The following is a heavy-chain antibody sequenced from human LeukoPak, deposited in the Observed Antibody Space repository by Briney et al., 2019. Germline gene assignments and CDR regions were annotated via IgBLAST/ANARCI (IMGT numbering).Heavy chain of an antibody. Sequence: GGSLRLSCAASGFTFSSYSMNWVRQAPGKGLEWASYISSSSSTIYYADSVKGRFTISRDNAKNSLYLQMNSLRDEDTAVYYCARTDLLAAAGSLFDYWGQGTLVTVSS. CDR1: GFTFSSYS. V-gene: IGHV3-48*02. CDR3: ARTDLLAAAGSLFDY. J-gene: IGHJ4*02. CDR2: ISSSSSTI. D-gene: IGHD6-13*01.